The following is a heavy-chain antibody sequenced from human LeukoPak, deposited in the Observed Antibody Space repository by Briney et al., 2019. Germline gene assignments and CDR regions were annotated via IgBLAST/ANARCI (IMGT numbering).Heavy chain of an antibody. CDR2: ISGSGGST. CDR3: AKGPRGDGYNYFGDY. CDR1: GFTFSNYA. J-gene: IGHJ4*02. Sequence: GGSLRLSCAASGFTFSNYAMSWVRQAPGKGLEWVSAISGSGGSTYYADSVKGRFTISRDNSKNTLYLQMNSLRAEDTAVYYCAKGPRGDGYNYFGDYWGQGTLVTVSS. V-gene: IGHV3-23*01. D-gene: IGHD5-24*01.